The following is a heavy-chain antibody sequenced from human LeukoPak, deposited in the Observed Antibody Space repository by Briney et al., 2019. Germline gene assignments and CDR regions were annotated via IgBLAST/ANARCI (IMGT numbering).Heavy chain of an antibody. CDR3: AREGYSYAFAY. J-gene: IGHJ4*02. CDR2: IIPILGTA. CDR1: GGTFSSYA. Sequence: GASVKVSCKASGGTFSSYAISWVRQAPGQGLEWMGGIIPILGTANYAQKFQGRVTITADESTSTAYMELSSLRSEDTAVYYCAREGYSYAFAYWGQGTLDTVSS. D-gene: IGHD5-18*01. V-gene: IGHV1-69*13.